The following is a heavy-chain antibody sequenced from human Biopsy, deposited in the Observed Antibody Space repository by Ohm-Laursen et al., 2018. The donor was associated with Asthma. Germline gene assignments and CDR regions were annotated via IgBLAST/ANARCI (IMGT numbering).Heavy chain of an antibody. D-gene: IGHD5-18*01. Sequence: SLRLSCTASGFNFSYYSMIWVRQAPGTGLEWVAAISSGSDYIFYADSVKGRFTISRDNAKNSLYLQMNGLRDEDTAVYYCARFKRGYSYGYAGVFDYWSQGTLVTVSS. CDR1: GFNFSYYS. CDR3: ARFKRGYSYGYAGVFDY. J-gene: IGHJ4*02. V-gene: IGHV3-21*01. CDR2: ISSGSDYI.